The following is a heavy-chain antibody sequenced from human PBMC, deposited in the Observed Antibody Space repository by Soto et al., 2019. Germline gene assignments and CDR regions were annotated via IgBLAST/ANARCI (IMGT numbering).Heavy chain of an antibody. D-gene: IGHD6-19*01. CDR2: ISCCGGST. V-gene: IGHV3-23*01. J-gene: IGHJ4*02. CDR3: AKADGEQWLLPHLDK. Sequence: EVQLLESGGGVVQPGGSLRLSCVASGFNFKKLAMSWVRQAPGEGLEWVSGISCCGGSTSYADSVKGRFSIARDDSTNTLSLQMNNVRVDDTAQYYCAKADGEQWLLPHLDKWGQGTLVTVS. CDR1: GFNFKKLA.